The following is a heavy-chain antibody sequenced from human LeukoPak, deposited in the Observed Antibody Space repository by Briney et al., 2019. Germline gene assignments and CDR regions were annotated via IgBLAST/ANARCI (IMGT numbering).Heavy chain of an antibody. CDR2: VSGSGGIT. V-gene: IGHV3-23*01. CDR3: AKTAAGNSSGRYPGWPVDY. Sequence: GGSLRLSCAASGFTFNSYAMTWVRQAPGKGLEWVSHVSGSGGITYYAESVKGRFTISRDNSKNTLYLQMNSLRAEDTAVYYCAKTAAGNSSGRYPGWPVDYWGQGTLVTVSS. J-gene: IGHJ4*02. D-gene: IGHD6-19*01. CDR1: GFTFNSYA.